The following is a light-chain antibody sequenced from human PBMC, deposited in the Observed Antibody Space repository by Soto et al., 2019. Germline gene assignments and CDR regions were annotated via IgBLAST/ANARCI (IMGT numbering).Light chain of an antibody. V-gene: IGKV1-NL1*01. CDR1: QAFGNL. CDR3: QQYGSSPWT. J-gene: IGKJ1*01. Sequence: DIQMTQSPSSVSASVGDRVIITCRASQAFGNLLAWYQQKRGKAPKLLIYDASSRATAIPDRFSGSGSGTDFTLTINRLEPEDFAVYYCQQYGSSPWTFGQGTQVEI. CDR2: DAS.